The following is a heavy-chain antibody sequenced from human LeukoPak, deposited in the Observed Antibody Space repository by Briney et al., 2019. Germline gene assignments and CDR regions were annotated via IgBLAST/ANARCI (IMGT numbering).Heavy chain of an antibody. Sequence: SETLSLTCTVSGGSISSYYWSWIRQPPGKGLEWIGYIYYSGSTNYNPSLKSRVTISVDKSKNQFSLKLSSVTAADTAVYYCARLGTTMVRGVINWFDPWGQGTLVTVSS. CDR2: IYYSGST. CDR1: GGSISSYY. J-gene: IGHJ5*02. D-gene: IGHD3-10*01. V-gene: IGHV4-59*12. CDR3: ARLGTTMVRGVINWFDP.